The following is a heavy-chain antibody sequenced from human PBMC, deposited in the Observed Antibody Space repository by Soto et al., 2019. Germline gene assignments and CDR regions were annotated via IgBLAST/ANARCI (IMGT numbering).Heavy chain of an antibody. Sequence: QVQLVESGGGVVQPGRSLRLSCAASGFTFSSYAMHWVRQAPGKGLEWVAVISYDGSNKYYADSVKGRFTISRDNSKNTLYLQMNSLRAEDTAGYYCARDRVVVITAPGDYWGQGTLVTVSS. CDR2: ISYDGSNK. J-gene: IGHJ4*02. D-gene: IGHD3-22*01. V-gene: IGHV3-30-3*01. CDR1: GFTFSSYA. CDR3: ARDRVVVITAPGDY.